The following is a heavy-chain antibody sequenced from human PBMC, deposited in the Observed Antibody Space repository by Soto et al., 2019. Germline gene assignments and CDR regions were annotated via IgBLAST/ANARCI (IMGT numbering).Heavy chain of an antibody. Sequence: GGSLRLSCAASGFTFSSYAMHWVRQAPGKGLEWVAVISYDGSNKYYADSVKGRFTISRDNSKNTLYLQMNSLRAEDTAVYYCASEGNITKKEDYTGYWGQGTMVTVSS. V-gene: IGHV3-30-3*01. J-gene: IGHJ4*02. CDR3: ASEGNITKKEDYTGY. CDR1: GFTFSSYA. D-gene: IGHD3-10*01. CDR2: ISYDGSNK.